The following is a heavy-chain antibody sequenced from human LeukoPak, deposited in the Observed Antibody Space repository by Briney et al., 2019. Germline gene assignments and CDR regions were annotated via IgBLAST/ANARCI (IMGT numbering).Heavy chain of an antibody. J-gene: IGHJ6*02. Sequence: GGSLRLSCAASGFTFSDYYMSWIRQAPGKGLEWVSYISSSSSYTNYADSVKGRFAISRDNAKNSLYLQMNSLRAEDTAVYYCARAATYYDILTGAPGYYGMDVWGQGTTVTVSS. CDR1: GFTFSDYY. CDR3: ARAATYYDILTGAPGYYGMDV. V-gene: IGHV3-11*05. D-gene: IGHD3-9*01. CDR2: ISSSSSYT.